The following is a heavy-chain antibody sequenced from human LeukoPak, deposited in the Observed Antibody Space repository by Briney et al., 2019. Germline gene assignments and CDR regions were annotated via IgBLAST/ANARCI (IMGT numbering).Heavy chain of an antibody. D-gene: IGHD5-12*01. CDR2: ISYDGSNK. CDR3: AIRYSGYYDY. J-gene: IGHJ4*02. Sequence: PGRSLRLSCAASGFTFSSYAMHWVRQAPGKGLEWVAVISYDGSNKYYADSVKGRFTISRENSKNTLYLQMSSLRVEDTAVYYCAIRYSGYYDYWGQGTLVTVSS. CDR1: GFTFSSYA. V-gene: IGHV3-30-3*01.